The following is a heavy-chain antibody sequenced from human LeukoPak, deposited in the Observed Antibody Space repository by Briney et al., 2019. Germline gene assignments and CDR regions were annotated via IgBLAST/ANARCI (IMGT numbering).Heavy chain of an antibody. J-gene: IGHJ4*02. CDR3: AKGLEGYDFWSGYYPENDY. V-gene: IGHV3-23*01. CDR2: ISGSGGST. D-gene: IGHD3-3*01. CDR1: GFTFSSYA. Sequence: GGPLRLSCAASGFTFSSYAMSWVRQAPGKGLEWVSAISGSGGSTYYADSVKGRFTISRDNSKNTLYLQMNSLRAEDTAVYYCAKGLEGYDFWSGYYPENDYWGQGTLVTVSS.